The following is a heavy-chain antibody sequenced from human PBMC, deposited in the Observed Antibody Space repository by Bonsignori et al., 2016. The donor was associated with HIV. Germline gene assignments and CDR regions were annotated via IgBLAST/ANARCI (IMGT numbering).Heavy chain of an antibody. J-gene: IGHJ3*02. CDR3: ARTNEDIVVVVAATAPLAFDI. Sequence: SVKVSCKASGGTFSSYAISWVRQAPGQGLEWMGGIIPILGIANYAQKFQGRVTITADESTSTAYMELSSLRSEDTAVYYCARTNEDIVVVVAATAPLAFDIWGQGTMVTVSS. CDR1: GGTFSSYA. CDR2: IIPILGIA. V-gene: IGHV1-69*10. D-gene: IGHD2-15*01.